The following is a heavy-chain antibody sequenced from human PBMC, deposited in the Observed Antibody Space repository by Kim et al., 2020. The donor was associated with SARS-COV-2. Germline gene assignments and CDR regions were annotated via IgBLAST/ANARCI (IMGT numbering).Heavy chain of an antibody. J-gene: IGHJ6*02. CDR2: IIPILGIA. CDR1: GGTFSSYA. Sequence: SVKVSCKASGGTFSSYAISWVRQAPGQGLEWMGRIIPILGIANYAQKFQGRVTITADKSTSTAYMELSSLRSEDTAVYYCAILPGVPRGGNWNRSRGVTYYYYGMDVWGQGTTVTVSS. V-gene: IGHV1-69*04. D-gene: IGHD1-1*01. CDR3: AILPGVPRGGNWNRSRGVTYYYYGMDV.